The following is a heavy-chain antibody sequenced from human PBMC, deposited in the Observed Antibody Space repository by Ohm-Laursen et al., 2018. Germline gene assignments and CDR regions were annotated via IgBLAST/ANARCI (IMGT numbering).Heavy chain of an antibody. CDR2: IGGDGIGT. CDR1: GFTFRNYV. Sequence: SLRLSCTASGFTFRNYVMGWVRQAPGKGLEWVSAIGGDGIGTYYADSVKGRFTISRDNSKNTLSLQMNSLRDEDTALYYCAKGSAAGRPYYFDYWGHEILVTVSS. V-gene: IGHV3-23*01. D-gene: IGHD6-6*01. CDR3: AKGSAAGRPYYFDY. J-gene: IGHJ4*01.